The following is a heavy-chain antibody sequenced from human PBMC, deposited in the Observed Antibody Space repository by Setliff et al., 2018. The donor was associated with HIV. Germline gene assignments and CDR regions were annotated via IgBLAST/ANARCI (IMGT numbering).Heavy chain of an antibody. CDR1: GGSFSGYY. D-gene: IGHD2-8*01. Sequence: PSETLSLTCAVYGGSFSGYYWAWIRQPPGKGLEYIGSIHYNEKTYYNPSLKSRVTISVDTSKNQFSLKLSSVTAADTAVYYCARDAPTVYANGWFDPWGQGTLVTVSS. V-gene: IGHV4-34*01. CDR3: ARDAPTVYANGWFDP. CDR2: IHYNEKT. J-gene: IGHJ5*02.